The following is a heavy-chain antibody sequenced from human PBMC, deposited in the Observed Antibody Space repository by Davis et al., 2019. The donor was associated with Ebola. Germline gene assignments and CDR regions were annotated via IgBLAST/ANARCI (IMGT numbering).Heavy chain of an antibody. V-gene: IGHV3-21*04. D-gene: IGHD2-2*01. CDR2: ISSSSSYI. CDR3: ARDPIVVVPAAIFYYYYGMDV. J-gene: IGHJ6*02. CDR1: GFTFSSYW. Sequence: GESLKISCAASGFTFSSYWMHWVRQAPGKGLEWVSSISSSSSYIYYADSVKGRFTISRDNAKNSLYLQMNSLRAEDTAVYYCARDPIVVVPAAIFYYYYGMDVWGQGTTVTVSS.